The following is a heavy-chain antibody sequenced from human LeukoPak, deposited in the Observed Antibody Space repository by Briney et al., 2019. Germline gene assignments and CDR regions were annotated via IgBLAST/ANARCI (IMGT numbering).Heavy chain of an antibody. J-gene: IGHJ3*02. CDR1: GYTLTDHY. V-gene: IGHV1-2*02. CDR3: ARDRSFYDLLTGFYIHDAFDI. Sequence: GASVKVCCKASGYTLTDHYMHWVRQAPRQGLEWMGWINPHSGDTDYAQKFQGRVSMTRDTSISTAYMELSGLTSDDTAVYFCARDRSFYDLLTGFYIHDAFDIWGQGTMVTVSS. CDR2: INPHSGDT. D-gene: IGHD3-9*01.